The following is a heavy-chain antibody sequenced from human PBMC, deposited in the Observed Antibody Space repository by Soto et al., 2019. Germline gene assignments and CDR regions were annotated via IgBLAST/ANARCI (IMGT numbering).Heavy chain of an antibody. CDR3: ARVSNYCEFADY. CDR2: ISAYNADT. CDR1: GYIFRHYG. V-gene: IGHV1-18*01. D-gene: IGHD4-4*01. Sequence: QVHVVQSGAEVKKPGASVKVSCKASGYIFRHYGIGWVRQAPGQGLGWMAWISAYNADTNYAQKFQGRVTLTTDTSTGTAYMELNSLRTDDTAVYYCARVSNYCEFADYWGQGPLVTVSS. J-gene: IGHJ4*01.